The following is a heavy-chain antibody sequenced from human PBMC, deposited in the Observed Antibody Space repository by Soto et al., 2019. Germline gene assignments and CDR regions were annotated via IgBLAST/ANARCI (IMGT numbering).Heavy chain of an antibody. V-gene: IGHV1-46*01. D-gene: IGHD4-17*01. Sequence: ASVNVSCKASGYTFTSYYMHWVRQTPGQGLEWMGIINPSGGSTSYAQKLQGRVTMTTDTSTSTAYMELRSLRSDDTAVYYCARDVEMTTSHYYYYYYMDVWGKGTTVTVSS. CDR3: ARDVEMTTSHYYYYYYMDV. CDR2: INPSGGST. CDR1: GYTFTSYY. J-gene: IGHJ6*03.